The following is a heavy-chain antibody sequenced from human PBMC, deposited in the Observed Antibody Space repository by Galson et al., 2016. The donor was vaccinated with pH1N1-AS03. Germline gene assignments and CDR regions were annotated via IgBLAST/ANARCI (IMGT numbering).Heavy chain of an antibody. CDR1: RGSFGGAY. Sequence: SETLSLTCTVSRGSFGGAYWTWIRQHPGKGLEWIGGIILGRGRPPTYTTSLKRRVTISIDTSRGELSLKLRPVTAADTGVYYCARRPTGIDYWGQGVHVTVSS. CDR3: ARRPTGIDY. V-gene: IGHV4-34*12. D-gene: IGHD3-10*01. CDR2: IILGRGRPP. J-gene: IGHJ4*02.